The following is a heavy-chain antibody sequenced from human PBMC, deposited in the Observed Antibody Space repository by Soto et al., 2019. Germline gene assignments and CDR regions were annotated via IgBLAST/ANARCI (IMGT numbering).Heavy chain of an antibody. Sequence: PGESLKISCKGSGYSFTSYWISWVRQMPGKGLEWMGRIDPSDSYTNYSPSFQGHVTISADKSISTAYLQWSSLKASDTAMYYCARHPRVSGWYSNYYYGMDVWGQGTTVTVSS. D-gene: IGHD6-19*01. CDR3: ARHPRVSGWYSNYYYGMDV. J-gene: IGHJ6*02. V-gene: IGHV5-10-1*01. CDR1: GYSFTSYW. CDR2: IDPSDSYT.